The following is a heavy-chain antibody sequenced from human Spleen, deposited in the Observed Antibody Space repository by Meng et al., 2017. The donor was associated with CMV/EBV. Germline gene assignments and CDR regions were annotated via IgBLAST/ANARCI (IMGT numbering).Heavy chain of an antibody. J-gene: IGHJ4*02. D-gene: IGHD2-2*01. CDR2: IYYGGNT. CDR1: CRSLIPTPYS. V-gene: IGHV4-39*02. Sequence: CRSLIPTPYSWGCVPHPPGKGLEWIGSIYYGGNTSSKPSLKSRVTISVDTSNNQFSLKLYSVTAADTAVYYCARVDIVVVPSANFDYWGQGTLVNRLL. CDR3: ARVDIVVVPSANFDY.